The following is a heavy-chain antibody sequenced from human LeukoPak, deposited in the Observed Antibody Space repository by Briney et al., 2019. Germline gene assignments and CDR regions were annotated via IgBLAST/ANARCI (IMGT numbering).Heavy chain of an antibody. CDR3: ARAAYCTSTSCYFSGYAQRPHYS. J-gene: IGHJ4*02. Sequence: GGSLRLSCAASGFTFNTYGMHWVRQAPGKGLEWGSGISNDVSNKYYADSVKGRFTISRDNSKNTMYLQMNSLRAEETAVYYCARAAYCTSTSCYFSGYAQRPHYSWGKGTLVTVAS. D-gene: IGHD2-2*01. CDR2: ISNDVSNK. V-gene: IGHV3-30*03. CDR1: GFTFNTYG.